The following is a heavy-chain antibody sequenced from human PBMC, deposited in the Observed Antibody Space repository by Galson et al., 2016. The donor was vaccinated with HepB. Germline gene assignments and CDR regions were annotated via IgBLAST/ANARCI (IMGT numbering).Heavy chain of an antibody. D-gene: IGHD5/OR15-5a*01. Sequence: TLSLTCTVSGDSISRGGYYWSWVRRHPGKGLEWIGYIYHSGNTYYNPSLKTRLTISVDTSKNQFSLRLNSVTAADTAIYYCARVYKIVSTPYQFDFWGRGTLVTVSS. J-gene: IGHJ4*02. CDR3: ARVYKIVSTPYQFDF. CDR2: IYHSGNT. V-gene: IGHV4-31*03. CDR1: GDSISRGGYY.